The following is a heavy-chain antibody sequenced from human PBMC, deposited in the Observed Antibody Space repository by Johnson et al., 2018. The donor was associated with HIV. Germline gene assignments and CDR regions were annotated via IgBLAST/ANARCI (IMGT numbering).Heavy chain of an antibody. J-gene: IGHJ3*02. Sequence: QVQLVESGGGVVQPGRSLRLSCAASGFTFSSYAMHWVRQAPGKGLEWVAVISYDGSNKYYADSVKGRFTISRDNSKNTLYLQMNSLRAEDTAVYYCAKGGAVAGKRDAVDIWGQGTMVTVSS. CDR3: AKGGAVAGKRDAVDI. CDR2: ISYDGSNK. D-gene: IGHD6-19*01. V-gene: IGHV3-30*04. CDR1: GFTFSSYA.